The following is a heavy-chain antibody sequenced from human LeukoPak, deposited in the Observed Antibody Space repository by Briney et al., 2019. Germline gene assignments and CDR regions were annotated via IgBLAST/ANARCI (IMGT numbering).Heavy chain of an antibody. Sequence: GGSLRLSCAASGFTFSSYSMNWVRQAPGKGLEWVSSISSSSSYIYYADSVKGRFTISRDNAKNSLYLQMNSLRAEDTAVYYCATTYYDFWSGSPPYYFDYWGQGTLVTVSS. CDR2: ISSSSSYI. CDR1: GFTFSSYS. D-gene: IGHD3-3*01. CDR3: ATTYYDFWSGSPPYYFDY. V-gene: IGHV3-21*01. J-gene: IGHJ4*02.